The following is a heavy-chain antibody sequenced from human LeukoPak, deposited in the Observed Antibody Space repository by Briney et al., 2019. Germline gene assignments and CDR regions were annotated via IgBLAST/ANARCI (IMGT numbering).Heavy chain of an antibody. CDR3: AKDGFGGDTAMVVFDY. J-gene: IGHJ4*02. CDR2: ISGSGGST. V-gene: IGHV3-23*01. Sequence: GGSLRLSCAASGFTFSSYAMSWVRQAPGKGLEWFSAISGSGGSTYYADSVKGRFTISRDNSKNTLYLQMNSLRAEDTAVYYCAKDGFGGDTAMVVFDYWGQGTLVTVSS. CDR1: GFTFSSYA. D-gene: IGHD5-18*01.